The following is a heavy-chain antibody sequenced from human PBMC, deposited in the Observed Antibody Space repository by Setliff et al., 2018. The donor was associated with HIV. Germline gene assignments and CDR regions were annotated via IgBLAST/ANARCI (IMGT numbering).Heavy chain of an antibody. CDR3: ARVFYSRGSGYYKGLDY. D-gene: IGHD3-3*01. Sequence: ASVKVSCKASGYTFTSYYMHWVRQAPGQGLEWMGIINPSDGSTSYAQKFQGRVTMTRDTSTSTVYMELSSLRSEDTAQYYCARVFYSRGSGYYKGLDYWGQETLVTVSS. V-gene: IGHV1-46*01. CDR1: GYTFTSYY. CDR2: INPSDGST. J-gene: IGHJ4*02.